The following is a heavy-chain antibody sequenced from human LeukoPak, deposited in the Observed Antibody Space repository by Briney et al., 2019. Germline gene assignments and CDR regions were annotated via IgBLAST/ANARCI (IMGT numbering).Heavy chain of an antibody. CDR3: AKHSSSWYLGPFDY. Sequence: PGGSLRLSCAASGFTFSSYSMTWVRQAPGKGLEWVSYISSSSSTIYYADSVKGRFTISRDNSKNTLYLQMNSLRAEDTAVYYCAKHSSSWYLGPFDYWGQGTLVTVSS. V-gene: IGHV3-48*01. CDR2: ISSSSSTI. J-gene: IGHJ4*02. CDR1: GFTFSSYS. D-gene: IGHD6-13*01.